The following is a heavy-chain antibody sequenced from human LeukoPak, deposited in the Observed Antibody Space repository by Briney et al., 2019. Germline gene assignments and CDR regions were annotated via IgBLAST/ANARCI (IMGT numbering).Heavy chain of an antibody. CDR3: ARALVIDY. V-gene: IGHV3-7*01. CDR2: IKEDGSEK. D-gene: IGHD4-23*01. CDR1: GFTFSSYG. Sequence: GGSLRLSCAASGFTFSSYGMHWVRQAPGKGLEWVANIKEDGSEKYYVDSVKGRFTISRDNVKKTLYLQMNSLRAEDTAVYYCARALVIDYWGQGTLVTVSS. J-gene: IGHJ4*02.